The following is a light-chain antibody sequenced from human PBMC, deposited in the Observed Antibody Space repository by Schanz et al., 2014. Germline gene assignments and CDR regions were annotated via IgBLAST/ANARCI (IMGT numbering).Light chain of an antibody. Sequence: EIVLTQSPGTLSLSPGERATLSCRASQSVSSNYLAWYQQRPGQAPRLLIYDASNRATGIPARFSGSGSGTDFTLTISRLEPEDFAVYYCQQYGDSPYTFGQGTKLEIK. J-gene: IGKJ2*01. CDR1: QSVSSNY. V-gene: IGKV3-20*01. CDR3: QQYGDSPYT. CDR2: DAS.